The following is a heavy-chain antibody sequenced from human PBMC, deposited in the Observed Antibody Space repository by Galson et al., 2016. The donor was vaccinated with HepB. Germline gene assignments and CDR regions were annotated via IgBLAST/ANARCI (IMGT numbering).Heavy chain of an antibody. CDR3: AKRPYSYGWHYGMDV. J-gene: IGHJ6*02. CDR2: ITSGGTT. V-gene: IGHV3-23*01. D-gene: IGHD5-18*01. CDR1: GFSFSSYA. Sequence: SLRLSCAASGFSFSSYAMSWVRQAPGKGLEWVSGITSGGTTYYADSVKGPFTISRDNSKNILYLQMKSLRDEDTAVYYCAKRPYSYGWHYGMDVWGQGTTVTVSS.